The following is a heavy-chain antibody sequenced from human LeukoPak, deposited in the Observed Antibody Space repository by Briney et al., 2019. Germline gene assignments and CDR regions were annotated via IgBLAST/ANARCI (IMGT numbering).Heavy chain of an antibody. J-gene: IGHJ4*02. CDR3: ARDRRRITIFGVVIIPDYFDY. D-gene: IGHD3-3*01. CDR1: GYTFTSYY. V-gene: IGHV1-46*01. CDR2: INPSGGST. Sequence: ASVKVSCEASGYTFTSYYMHWVRQAPGQGLEWMGIINPSGGSTSYAQKFQGRVTMTRDTSTSTVYMELSSLRSEDTAVYYCARDRRRITIFGVVIIPDYFDYWGQGTLVTVSS.